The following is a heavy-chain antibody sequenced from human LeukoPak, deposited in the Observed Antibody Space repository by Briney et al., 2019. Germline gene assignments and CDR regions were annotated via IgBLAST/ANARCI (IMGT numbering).Heavy chain of an antibody. CDR2: IWYDGSNK. V-gene: IGHV3-33*06. J-gene: IGHJ4*02. D-gene: IGHD3-22*01. Sequence: GRSLRLSCAASGFTFSSYGMHWVRQAPGKGLEWVAVIWYDGSNKYYADSVKGRFTISRDNSKNTLYLQMNSLRAEDTAVYYCAKDVVGYDSSGYYFTNPGYFDYWGQGTLVTVSS. CDR3: AKDVVGYDSSGYYFTNPGYFDY. CDR1: GFTFSSYG.